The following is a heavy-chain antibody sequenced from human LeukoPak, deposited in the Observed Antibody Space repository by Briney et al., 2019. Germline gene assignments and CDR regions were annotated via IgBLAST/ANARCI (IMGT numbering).Heavy chain of an antibody. V-gene: IGHV3-30*07. D-gene: IGHD6-13*01. CDR1: GFTFSSYA. CDR2: ISYDGSNK. CDR3: AGSSPPFDY. J-gene: IGHJ4*02. Sequence: GGSLRLSCAASGFTFSSYAMHWVRQAPGKGLEWVAVISYDGSNKYYADSVKGRFTISRDNSKNSLYLQMNSLRAEDTAVYYCAGSSPPFDYWGQGTLVTVSS.